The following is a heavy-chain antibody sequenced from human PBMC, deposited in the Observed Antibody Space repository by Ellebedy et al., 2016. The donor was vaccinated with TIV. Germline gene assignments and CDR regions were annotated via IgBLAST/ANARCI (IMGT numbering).Heavy chain of an antibody. D-gene: IGHD5-18*01. CDR3: ARERDASMASYYYYGMDV. V-gene: IGHV1-2*04. CDR2: INPNSGGT. Sequence: AASVKVSCKASGYTFTGYYIHWVRQAPGQGLEWMGWINPNSGGTNYAQKFQGWVTMTRDTSISTAYMELSRLRSDDTAVYYCARERDASMASYYYYGMDVWGQGTTVTVSS. J-gene: IGHJ6*02. CDR1: GYTFTGYY.